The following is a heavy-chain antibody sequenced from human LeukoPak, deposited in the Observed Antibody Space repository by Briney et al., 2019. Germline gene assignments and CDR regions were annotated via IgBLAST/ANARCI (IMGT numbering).Heavy chain of an antibody. Sequence: GASVKVSCKASGYTFTSYGISWVRQAPGQGLEWMGWISAYNGNTNYAQKLQGRVTMTTDTSTSTAYMELRSLRSDDTAVYYCARDLTTVTTSNFGYWGQGTLVTVSS. CDR3: ARDLTTVTTSNFGY. CDR2: ISAYNGNT. V-gene: IGHV1-18*01. CDR1: GYTFTSYG. D-gene: IGHD4-11*01. J-gene: IGHJ4*02.